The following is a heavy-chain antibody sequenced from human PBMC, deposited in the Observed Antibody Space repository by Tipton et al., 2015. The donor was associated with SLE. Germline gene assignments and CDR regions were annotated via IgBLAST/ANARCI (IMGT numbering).Heavy chain of an antibody. D-gene: IGHD2-21*01. CDR1: GGTFRDYA. Sequence: QLVQSGGEVKKPGSSVKLSCKASGGTFRDYAMSWVRQAPGQGLEWLGGIIPIFVTPKYAQRFQGRVTITADESTTTAYMELSRLRPDDTAVYYCGAVVIASLLYGMDVWGQGTTVTVSS. V-gene: IGHV1-69*01. CDR2: IIPIFVTP. CDR3: GAVVIASLLYGMDV. J-gene: IGHJ6*02.